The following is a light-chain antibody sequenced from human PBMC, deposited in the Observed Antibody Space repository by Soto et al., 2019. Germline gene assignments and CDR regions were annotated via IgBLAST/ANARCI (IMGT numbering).Light chain of an antibody. J-gene: IGLJ1*01. Sequence: QSVLTPPPSISGAPGQRVTIACTGSSSNIGAGSDVHWYHQLPVTAPKLLIYGNTNRPSGVPDRFSGSKSGTSASLAIAGLQTEDECDYYCQTYDSSLSGLYVFGTGTKVT. V-gene: IGLV1-40*01. CDR3: QTYDSSLSGLYV. CDR2: GNT. CDR1: SSNIGAGSD.